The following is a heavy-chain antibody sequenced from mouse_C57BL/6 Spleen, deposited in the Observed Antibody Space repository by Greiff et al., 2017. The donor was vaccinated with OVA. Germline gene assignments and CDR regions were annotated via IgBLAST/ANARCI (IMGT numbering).Heavy chain of an antibody. Sequence: QVHVKQPGAELVKPGASVKLSCKASGYTFTSYWMQWVKQRPGQGLEWIGEIDPSDSYTNYNQKFKGKATLTVDTSSSTAYMQLSSLTSEDSAVYYCASKRYFDYWGQGTTLTVSS. CDR1: GYTFTSYW. CDR2: IDPSDSYT. CDR3: ASKRYFDY. V-gene: IGHV1-50*01. J-gene: IGHJ2*01.